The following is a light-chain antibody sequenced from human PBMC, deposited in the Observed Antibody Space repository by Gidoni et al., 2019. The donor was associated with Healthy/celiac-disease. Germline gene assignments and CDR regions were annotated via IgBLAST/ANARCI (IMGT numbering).Light chain of an antibody. Sequence: EIVLTQSPATLSLSPGERATLSCRASQSVSSYLAWYQQKPGQAPRLLIYDASNRATGIPARLSGSGSGTDFTLTISSLEPEDFAVYYCQQRSNWPFTFXPXTKVDIK. CDR3: QQRSNWPFT. J-gene: IGKJ3*01. V-gene: IGKV3-11*01. CDR1: QSVSSY. CDR2: DAS.